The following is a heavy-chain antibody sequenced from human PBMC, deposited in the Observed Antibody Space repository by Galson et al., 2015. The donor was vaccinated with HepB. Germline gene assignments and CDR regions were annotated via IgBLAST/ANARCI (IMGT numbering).Heavy chain of an antibody. CDR3: ARGLGYSGYALDY. V-gene: IGHV3-21*01. CDR1: GFTFTSYS. D-gene: IGHD5-12*01. Sequence: SLRLSCAASGFTFTSYSINWVRQAPGKGLEWVSSISPSGSYIYFADSVKGRFTFFRDNAKNSLYLQMNSLRAEDTAVYYCARGLGYSGYALDYWGQGTLVTVSS. CDR2: ISPSGSYI. J-gene: IGHJ4*02.